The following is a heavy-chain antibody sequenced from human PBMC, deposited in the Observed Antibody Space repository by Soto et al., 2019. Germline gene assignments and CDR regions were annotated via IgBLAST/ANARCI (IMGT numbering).Heavy chain of an antibody. J-gene: IGHJ4*01. CDR1: SCSINGYY. V-gene: IGHV4-59*01. CDR2: FHFSGST. Sequence: SETLSLTCTFSSCSINGYYWTWLRQSPTNGLEWIGYFHFSGSTKYNPSLESRLTISADTSKNQISLTLSSVTAADTAVYYCARASGYSYGYDDFFDNWGQGTRVT. CDR3: ARASGYSYGYDDFFDN. D-gene: IGHD5-18*01.